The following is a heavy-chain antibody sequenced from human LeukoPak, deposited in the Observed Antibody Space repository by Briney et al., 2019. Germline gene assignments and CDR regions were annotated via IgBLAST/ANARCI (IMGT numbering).Heavy chain of an antibody. CDR2: ISGGGSSGGST. CDR3: AKDGGPIYSGSYYWAEYFDY. J-gene: IGHJ4*02. V-gene: IGHV3-23*01. CDR1: GFTFSSYA. Sequence: GGSLRLSCVASGFTFSSYAMSWVRQAPGKGLEWVSAISGGGSSGGSTYYADSVKGRFTISRDNSKNTLYLQMNSLRAEDTAVYYCAKDGGPIYSGSYYWAEYFDYWGQGTLVTVSS. D-gene: IGHD1-26*01.